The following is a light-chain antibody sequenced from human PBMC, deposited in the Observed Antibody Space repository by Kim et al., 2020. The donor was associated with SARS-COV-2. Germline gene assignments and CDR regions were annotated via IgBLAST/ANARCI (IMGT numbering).Light chain of an antibody. CDR1: QSVSGSY. CDR3: QQYVSTPRT. Sequence: EIVLTQSPGTLSLSPGERATLSCRASQSVSGSYLVWYQQKPGQAPRLLIYGASSRATGIPDRFSGSGSGTDFTLTISRLEPEDFAVYYCQQYVSTPRTFGQGTKLEIK. J-gene: IGKJ2*01. CDR2: GAS. V-gene: IGKV3-20*01.